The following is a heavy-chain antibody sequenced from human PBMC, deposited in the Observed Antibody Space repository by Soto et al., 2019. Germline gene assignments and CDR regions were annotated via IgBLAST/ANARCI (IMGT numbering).Heavy chain of an antibody. CDR3: ARDVGATGD. Sequence: QVQLVQSGAEVKKPGASVKVSCKASGYTFTSYAMHWVRQAPGQRLEWMGWINAGNGNTKYSQKFQGRVTITRDPCATTAYIELTSRSSEDTAVNYCARDVGATGDSGQGTLVTVSS. V-gene: IGHV1-3*01. CDR1: GYTFTSYA. J-gene: IGHJ4*02. CDR2: INAGNGNT. D-gene: IGHD1-26*01.